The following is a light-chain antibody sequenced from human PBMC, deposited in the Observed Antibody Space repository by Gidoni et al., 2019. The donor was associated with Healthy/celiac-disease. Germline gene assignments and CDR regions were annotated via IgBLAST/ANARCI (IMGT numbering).Light chain of an antibody. CDR2: WAS. V-gene: IGKV4-1*01. Sequence: VMTQSPDSLAVSLGERATINCKSSQSVLYSSNNKNYLAWYQQKPGQPPKLLIYWASTRESGVPDRFSGSGSGTDFTLTISSLQAEDVAVYYCQQYYSTPLTFGPXTKVDIK. CDR3: QQYYSTPLT. CDR1: QSVLYSSNNKNY. J-gene: IGKJ3*01.